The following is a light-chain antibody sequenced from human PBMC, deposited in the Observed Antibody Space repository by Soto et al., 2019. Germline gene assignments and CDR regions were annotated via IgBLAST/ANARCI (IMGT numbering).Light chain of an antibody. CDR3: QSCDSSLSGSGV. V-gene: IGLV1-40*01. J-gene: IGLJ1*01. CDR2: GNI. CDR1: SSNIGAGYD. Sequence: QSVLTQPPSVSGAPGQRVTISCTGSSSNIGAGYDVHWYQQLPGTAPKLVIYGNINRPSGVPDRFSGSKSGTSASLAITGLQAEDEAYYHCQSCDSSLSGSGVFGTGTKVTVL.